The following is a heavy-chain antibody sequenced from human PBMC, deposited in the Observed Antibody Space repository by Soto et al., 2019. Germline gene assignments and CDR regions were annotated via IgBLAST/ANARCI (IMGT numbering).Heavy chain of an antibody. CDR3: ARDQDDSSDAFDI. J-gene: IGHJ3*02. Sequence: PGGSLRLSCAASGITFINYWMTWVRQAPGKGLEWVANIKQDGSEKYYVDSVKGRFTISRDNAKNSLYLQMNSLRAEDTAVYYCARDQDDSSDAFDIWGQGTMVTVSS. V-gene: IGHV3-7*01. CDR1: GITFINYW. CDR2: IKQDGSEK. D-gene: IGHD3-3*01.